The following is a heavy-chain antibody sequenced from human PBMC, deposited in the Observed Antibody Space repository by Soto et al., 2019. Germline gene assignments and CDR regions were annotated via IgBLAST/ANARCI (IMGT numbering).Heavy chain of an antibody. CDR3: ARGQGDCSSTSCYAGNWDY. J-gene: IGHJ4*02. V-gene: IGHV4-59*12. Sequence: PSETLSLTCTVSGASISSYYWSWIRQPPGKGLEWIGYIYHSGTTNYNPSLKSRVTISVDTSKNQFSLKLSSVTAADTAVYYCARGQGDCSSTSCYAGNWDYWGQGTLVTVSS. CDR2: IYHSGTT. CDR1: GASISSYY. D-gene: IGHD2-2*01.